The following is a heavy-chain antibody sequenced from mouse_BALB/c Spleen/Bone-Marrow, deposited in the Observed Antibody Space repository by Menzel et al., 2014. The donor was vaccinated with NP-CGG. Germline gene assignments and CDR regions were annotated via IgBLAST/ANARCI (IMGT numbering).Heavy chain of an antibody. CDR1: GYAFSVYW. Sequence: VQLQESGAELVRPGSSVKISCKASGYAFSVYWMNWVKQRPGQGPEWIGQIYPGDGDTNYNGKFRGRATLTADISSNTAYMQLSSLTSEDSAVYFCARGGISVDYWGQGTTLTVSS. V-gene: IGHV1-80*01. J-gene: IGHJ2*01. CDR2: IYPGDGDT. CDR3: ARGGISVDY.